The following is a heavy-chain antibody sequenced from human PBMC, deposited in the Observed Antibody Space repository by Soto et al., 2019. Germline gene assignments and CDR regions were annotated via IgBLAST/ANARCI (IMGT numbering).Heavy chain of an antibody. D-gene: IGHD5-18*01. V-gene: IGHV3-53*01. CDR1: GFTVSSNY. CDR3: ARGFGPADTAMVPYNYGMDV. Sequence: GGSLRLSCAASGFTVSSNYMSWVRQAPGKGLEWVSVIYSGGSTYYADSVKGRFTISRDNSKNTLYLQMNSLRAEDTAVYYCARGFGPADTAMVPYNYGMDVWGQGTMVTVSS. CDR2: IYSGGST. J-gene: IGHJ6*02.